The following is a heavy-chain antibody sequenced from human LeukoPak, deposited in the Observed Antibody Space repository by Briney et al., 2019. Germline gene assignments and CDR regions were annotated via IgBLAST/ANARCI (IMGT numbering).Heavy chain of an antibody. CDR3: TRAPWIQLWTFDY. CDR2: IRGKAYGGTT. CDR1: GFTFGDYA. Sequence: GGSLRLSCTASGFTFGDYAMSWFRQAPGKGLEWGGFIRGKAYGGTTEYAASVKGRFTISRDDSNSIAYLQMNSLKTEDTAVYYCTRAPWIQLWTFDYSGQGKLVTASS. J-gene: IGHJ4*02. V-gene: IGHV3-49*03. D-gene: IGHD5-18*01.